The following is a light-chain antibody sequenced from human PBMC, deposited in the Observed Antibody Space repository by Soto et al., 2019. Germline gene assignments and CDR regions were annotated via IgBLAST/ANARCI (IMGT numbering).Light chain of an antibody. CDR3: QLYSGSPWT. Sequence: SVLRQSPGTLSLSPGERATLSCRASQHISNKYLDWYQQEHGQPPRLLIHSVSIKATGIPDRISGSGSGPDFTLIISRLEPEDFAVYYCQLYSGSPWTFGQGTKVEI. CDR1: QHISNKY. V-gene: IGKV3-20*01. J-gene: IGKJ1*01. CDR2: SVS.